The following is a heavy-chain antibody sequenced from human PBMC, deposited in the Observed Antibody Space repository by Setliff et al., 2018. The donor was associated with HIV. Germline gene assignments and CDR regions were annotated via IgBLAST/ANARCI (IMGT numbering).Heavy chain of an antibody. CDR3: SRVNDPSHLQYNFEY. D-gene: IGHD1-1*01. CDR1: GFSFGDYL. CDR2: IRSKPYGGTT. Sequence: QPGGSLRLSCTASGFSFGDYLMSWVRQGPGKGLEWVGFIRSKPYGGTTEYAASVKGRFSISRDDSKSIVYLQMSSLKTEDTAVYYCSRVNDPSHLQYNFEYWGRGTLVTVSS. V-gene: IGHV3-49*04. J-gene: IGHJ4*02.